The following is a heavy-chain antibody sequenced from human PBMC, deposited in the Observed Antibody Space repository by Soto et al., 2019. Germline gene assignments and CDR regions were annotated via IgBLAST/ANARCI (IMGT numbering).Heavy chain of an antibody. D-gene: IGHD3-10*01. CDR1: GGSISSSNW. Sequence: SETLSLTCAVSGGSISSSNWWSWVRQPPGKGLEWSGGIYHSGSTNYNPSLKSRVTISVDKSKNQFSLKLSSVTAAETAVYYCARSYYDYYGSGSHNDYWGQGTLVTVSS. J-gene: IGHJ4*02. V-gene: IGHV4-4*02. CDR2: IYHSGST. CDR3: ARSYYDYYGSGSHNDY.